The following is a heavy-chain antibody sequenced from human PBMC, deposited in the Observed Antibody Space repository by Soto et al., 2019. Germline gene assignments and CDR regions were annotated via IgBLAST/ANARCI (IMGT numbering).Heavy chain of an antibody. V-gene: IGHV4-31*03. D-gene: IGHD6-13*01. J-gene: IGHJ4*02. CDR1: GGSISSGGYY. Sequence: QVQLQESGPGLVKPSQTLSLTCTVSGGSISSGGYYWSWIRQHPGKGLEWIGYIYYSGSTYYNPSLKSRVTISVDTSKIQFSLKLSSVTAADTAVYYCARDSSAAGLFDYWGQGTLVTVSS. CDR3: ARDSSAAGLFDY. CDR2: IYYSGST.